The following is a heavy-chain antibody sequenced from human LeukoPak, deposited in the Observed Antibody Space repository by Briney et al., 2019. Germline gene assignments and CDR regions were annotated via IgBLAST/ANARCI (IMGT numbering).Heavy chain of an antibody. CDR1: GFTVSSNY. CDR2: IYTGGST. CDR3: ARVPLGFGEFNNWFDP. J-gene: IGHJ5*02. D-gene: IGHD3-10*01. Sequence: GGSPRLSCAASGFTVSSNYMSWVRQAPGKGLEWVSIIYTGGSTYYTDSVKGRFTISRDNSKNTLYLQMNSLRAEDTAVYYCARVPLGFGEFNNWFDPWGQGTLVTVSS. V-gene: IGHV3-66*01.